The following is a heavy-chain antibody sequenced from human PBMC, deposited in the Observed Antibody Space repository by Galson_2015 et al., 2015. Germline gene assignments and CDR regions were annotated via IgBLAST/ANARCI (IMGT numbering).Heavy chain of an antibody. V-gene: IGHV5-51*03. CDR2: IYPGDSDT. J-gene: IGHJ4*02. CDR1: GYSFTSYW. Sequence: QSGAEVKKPGESLKISCKGSGYSFTSYWIGWVRQMPGKGLEWMGIIYPGDSDTRYSPSFQGQVTISADKSISTAYLQWSSLKASDPALYYGARDFPFHGMSGYSIGGGYYFDYWGQGTLVTVSS. CDR3: ARDFPFHGMSGYSIGGGYYFDY. D-gene: IGHD3-3*01.